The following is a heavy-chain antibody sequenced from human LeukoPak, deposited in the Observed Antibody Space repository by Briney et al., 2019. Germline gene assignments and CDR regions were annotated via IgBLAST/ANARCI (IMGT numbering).Heavy chain of an antibody. CDR3: AKDTGDYRVRYFFVS. J-gene: IGHJ4*02. CDR1: GFTFSNFA. V-gene: IGHV3-23*01. CDR2: ISGSGGST. Sequence: PGGSLRLPRAASGFTFSNFAMNWVRQAPGKGLEWVSTISGSGGSTYYADSVKGRFTISRDNSKNTLYLQMNSLRVEDTAVYYCAKDTGDYRVRYFFVSWGQRPLVTVSS. D-gene: IGHD4-11*01.